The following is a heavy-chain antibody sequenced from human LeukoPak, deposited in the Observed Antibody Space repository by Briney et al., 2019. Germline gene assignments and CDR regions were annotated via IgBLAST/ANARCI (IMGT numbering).Heavy chain of an antibody. V-gene: IGHV5-51*01. J-gene: IGHJ4*02. Sequence: GESLKSSCKGSGYIFSIYWIAWVRQMPGKGLEWMGIIYPGDSDTRYSPSFQGQVTISADRSISTAYLQWSSLKASDTAMYYCARSHDSSGYVPLDYWGQGTLVTVSS. CDR3: ARSHDSSGYVPLDY. D-gene: IGHD3-22*01. CDR2: IYPGDSDT. CDR1: GYIFSIYW.